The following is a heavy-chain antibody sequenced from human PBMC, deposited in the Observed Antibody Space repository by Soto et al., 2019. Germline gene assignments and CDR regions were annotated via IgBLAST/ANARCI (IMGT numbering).Heavy chain of an antibody. CDR1: GFTFSSYA. J-gene: IGHJ6*03. CDR3: AKVYYDFWSGSYYYYYMDV. Sequence: EVQLLESGGGLVQPGGSLRLSCAASGFTFSSYAMSWVRQAPGKGLEWVSAISGSGGSTYYADSVKGRFTISRDNSKNTLYLQMNSLRAEDTAVYYCAKVYYDFWSGSYYYYYMDVWGKGTTVTVSS. V-gene: IGHV3-23*01. CDR2: ISGSGGST. D-gene: IGHD3-3*01.